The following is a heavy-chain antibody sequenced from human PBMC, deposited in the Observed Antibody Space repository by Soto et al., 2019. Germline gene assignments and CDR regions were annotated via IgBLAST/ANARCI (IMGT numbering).Heavy chain of an antibody. CDR1: GFTFSSYW. V-gene: IGHV3-7*05. D-gene: IGHD5-12*01. CDR3: ARRVATIYKVGYYFDY. CDR2: IKQDGSEK. J-gene: IGHJ4*02. Sequence: GGSLRLSCAASGFTFSSYWMSWVRQAPGKGLEWVANIKQDGSEKYYVDSVKGRFTISRDNAKNSLYLQMNSLRAEDTAVYYCARRVATIYKVGYYFDYWGQGTLVTVSS.